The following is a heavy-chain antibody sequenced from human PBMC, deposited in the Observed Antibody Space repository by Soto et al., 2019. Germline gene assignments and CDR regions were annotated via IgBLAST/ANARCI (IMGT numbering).Heavy chain of an antibody. V-gene: IGHV1-3*01. Sequence: QVQLVQSGAEVKKPGASVKLSCKASGYTFSSFAMHWVRQAPGQGLEWVGWINAGNGNTKSSQKFQDRLTITRDTSASTGYMDFRSLTSEDTAVSYCARGGNIGVVVADYGMDVWGQGTTVTVAS. CDR2: INAGNGNT. J-gene: IGHJ6*02. CDR1: GYTFSSFA. D-gene: IGHD2-15*01. CDR3: ARGGNIGVVVADYGMDV.